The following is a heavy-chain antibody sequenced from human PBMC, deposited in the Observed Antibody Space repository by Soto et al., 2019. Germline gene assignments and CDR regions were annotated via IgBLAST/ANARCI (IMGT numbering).Heavy chain of an antibody. CDR3: ARGEERTYYDFWSGSWGYYYMDV. CDR1: GFTFSSYW. Sequence: LRLSCAASGFTFSSYWMSWVRQAPGKGLEWVANIKQDGSEKYYVDSVKGRFTISRDNAKNSLYLQMNSLRAEDTAVYYCARGEERTYYDFWSGSWGYYYMDVWGKGTTVTVSS. D-gene: IGHD3-3*01. J-gene: IGHJ6*03. V-gene: IGHV3-7*01. CDR2: IKQDGSEK.